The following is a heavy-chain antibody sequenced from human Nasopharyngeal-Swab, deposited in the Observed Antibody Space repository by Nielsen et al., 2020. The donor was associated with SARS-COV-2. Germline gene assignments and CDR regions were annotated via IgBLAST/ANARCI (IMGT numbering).Heavy chain of an antibody. V-gene: IGHV3-33*01. J-gene: IGHJ4*02. CDR3: ARDAYDFWSGYSYYFDY. CDR1: GFTFSNYG. Sequence: GESLKISCAASGFTFSNYGMHWVRQAPGKGLEWVAVIWYDGSNKYYADSVKGRFTISRDNSKNTVYLQMNSLRAEDTAVYYCARDAYDFWSGYSYYFDYWGQGTLVTVSS. D-gene: IGHD3-3*01. CDR2: IWYDGSNK.